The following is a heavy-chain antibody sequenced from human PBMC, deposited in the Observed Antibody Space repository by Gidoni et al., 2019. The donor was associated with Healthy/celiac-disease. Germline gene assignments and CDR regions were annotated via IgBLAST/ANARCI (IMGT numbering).Heavy chain of an antibody. V-gene: IGHV3-49*04. CDR3: TRGYCSGGSCYAFDY. Sequence: EVQLVESGGGLVQPGRSLRLSCTASGFTFGDYAMGWVRQAPGKGLEWVGFIRSKAYGGTTEYAASVKGRFTISRDDSKSIAYLQMNSLKTEDTAVYYCTRGYCSGGSCYAFDYWGQGTLVTVSS. CDR1: GFTFGDYA. CDR2: IRSKAYGGTT. J-gene: IGHJ4*02. D-gene: IGHD2-15*01.